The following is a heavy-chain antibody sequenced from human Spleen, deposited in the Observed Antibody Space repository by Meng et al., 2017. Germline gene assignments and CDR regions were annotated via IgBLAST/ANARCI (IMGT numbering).Heavy chain of an antibody. Sequence: QVQLQQWGAGLWRPSEALSLTCAGYGGAFSGYYWSWIRQPPGKGLEWIGEINHRGDTKHNPSLRRRVTISVDTSKNQFSLKLNSVTAADTAVYYCARTRVLYYFDQWGQGTLVTVSS. V-gene: IGHV4-34*02. CDR2: INHRGDT. CDR3: ARTRVLYYFDQ. CDR1: GGAFSGYY. D-gene: IGHD2/OR15-2a*01. J-gene: IGHJ4*02.